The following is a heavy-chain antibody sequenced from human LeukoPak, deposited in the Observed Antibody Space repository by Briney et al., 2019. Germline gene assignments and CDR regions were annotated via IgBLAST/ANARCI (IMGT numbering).Heavy chain of an antibody. D-gene: IGHD6-19*01. J-gene: IGHJ4*02. Sequence: SETLSLTCIVSGYSISSGYYWSWIRQAPGKGLEWIGYMYYSGSTDYNPSLKSRVTTSVDTSKNQFSLKLSSVTAADTAVYYCARKDLGGWLDNWGQGTLVTVSS. CDR2: MYYSGST. CDR1: GYSISSGYY. CDR3: ARKDLGGWLDN. V-gene: IGHV4-61*01.